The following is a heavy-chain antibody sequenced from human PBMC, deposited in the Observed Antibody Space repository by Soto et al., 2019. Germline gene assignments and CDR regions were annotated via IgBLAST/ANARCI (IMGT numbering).Heavy chain of an antibody. D-gene: IGHD3-3*01. V-gene: IGHV3-30*18. CDR2: ISYDGSNK. J-gene: IGHJ4*02. CDR3: AKGLASYYDFWSGHDPFDY. CDR1: GFTFSSYG. Sequence: PGGSLRLSCAASGFTFSSYGMHWVRQAPGKGLEWVAVISYDGSNKYYADSVKGRFTISRDNSKNTLYLQMNSLRAEDTAVYYCAKGLASYYDFWSGHDPFDYWGQGTLVTVPQ.